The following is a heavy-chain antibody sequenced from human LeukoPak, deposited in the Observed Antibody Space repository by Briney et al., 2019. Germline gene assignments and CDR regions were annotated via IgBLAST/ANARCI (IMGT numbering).Heavy chain of an antibody. CDR3: ASTYYYDSSGYRNWFDP. D-gene: IGHD3-22*01. V-gene: IGHV4-34*01. CDR2: INHSGST. Sequence: SETLSLTCAVYGGSFSGYYWSWIRQPPGKGLEWIGEINHSGSTNYNPSLKSRVTISVDTSKNQFSLKLSSVTAADTAVYYCASTYYYDSSGYRNWFDPWGQGTLVTVSS. J-gene: IGHJ5*02. CDR1: GGSFSGYY.